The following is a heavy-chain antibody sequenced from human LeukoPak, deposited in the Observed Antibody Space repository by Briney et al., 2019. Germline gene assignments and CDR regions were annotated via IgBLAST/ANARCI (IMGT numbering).Heavy chain of an antibody. V-gene: IGHV4-34*01. Sequence: PSETLSLTCAVYGGSFSGYYWSWIRQPPGKRLGWIGEINHSGSTNYNPSLNSRVTISVDTSKNQFSRKLSCVTAADTAVYYCARGGSIAARHIRWFDPWGQGTLVTVSS. CDR1: GGSFSGYY. CDR3: ARGGSIAARHIRWFDP. J-gene: IGHJ5*02. CDR2: INHSGST. D-gene: IGHD6-6*01.